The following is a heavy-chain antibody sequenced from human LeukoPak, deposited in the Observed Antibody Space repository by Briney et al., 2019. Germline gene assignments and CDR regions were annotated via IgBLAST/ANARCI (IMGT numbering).Heavy chain of an antibody. V-gene: IGHV5-51*01. D-gene: IGHD3-3*01. CDR2: IYPGDSDT. CDR3: ARVRFFLTDAFDI. CDR1: GYSFTSYW. J-gene: IGHJ3*02. Sequence: GESLQISYEGSGYSFTSYWIGWGRPMPGKGVEWMGIIYPGDSDTRYSPSFQGQVTISADKSISTAYLQWSSLKASDTAMYYCARVRFFLTDAFDIWGQGTMVTVSS.